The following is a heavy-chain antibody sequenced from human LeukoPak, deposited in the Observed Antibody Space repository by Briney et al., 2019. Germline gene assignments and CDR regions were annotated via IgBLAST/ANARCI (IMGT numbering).Heavy chain of an antibody. V-gene: IGHV3-21*01. Sequence: SGGSLRLSCAASGFTFSSNAMTWVRQAPGRGLEWVSSISGSSTYIDYADSVKGRFTISRDNAKNSLYLQMNSLRAEDTAVHYCARDLYGDYAFDYWGQGTLVTVSS. CDR2: ISGSSTYI. D-gene: IGHD4-17*01. CDR1: GFTFSSNA. J-gene: IGHJ4*02. CDR3: ARDLYGDYAFDY.